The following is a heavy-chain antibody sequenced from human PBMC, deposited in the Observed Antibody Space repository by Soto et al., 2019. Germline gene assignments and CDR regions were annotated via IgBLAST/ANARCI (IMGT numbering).Heavy chain of an antibody. J-gene: IGHJ6*02. V-gene: IGHV4-59*01. CDR3: AREDPADYYYYGMDV. CDR2: VHYSGTT. Sequence: QVQLQESGPGLVKPSETLSLTCTVSGGSISTYLWTWIRQSPGKGLEWIGNVHYSGTTNYSPSLKSRVTISVDTSTNQFSLKLSSVTAADTALYYCAREDPADYYYYGMDVWGQGTTVTVSS. CDR1: GGSISTYL.